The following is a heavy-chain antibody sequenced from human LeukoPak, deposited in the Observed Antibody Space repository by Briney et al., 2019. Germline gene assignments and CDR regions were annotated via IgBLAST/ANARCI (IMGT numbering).Heavy chain of an antibody. CDR3: ASYQGYRHDY. CDR2: IKQDGSEK. J-gene: IGHJ4*02. Sequence: PGGSLRLSCAASGFTFSNYWMGWVRQAPGKGLEWVANIKQDGSEKYYVDSVKGRFTISRDNAKNSLYLQMNSLRVEDTAVYYCASYQGYRHDYWGQGTPVTVSS. CDR1: GFTFSNYW. V-gene: IGHV3-7*01. D-gene: IGHD2-15*01.